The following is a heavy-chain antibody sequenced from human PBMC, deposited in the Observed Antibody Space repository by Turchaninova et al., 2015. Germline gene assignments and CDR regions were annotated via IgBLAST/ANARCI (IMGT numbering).Heavy chain of an antibody. Sequence: QVQLQQWGAGLLKPSETLSPTCAFYGGSFSGSDWSWFRQPPGKGLEWIGEINHSGSTNYNPSLKIRVTISVDTSKNQFSLKLSSVTAADTAVYYCARFFRGSGFDYWGQGTLVTVSS. CDR3: ARFFRGSGFDY. CDR1: GGSFSGSD. CDR2: INHSGST. V-gene: IGHV4-34*01. J-gene: IGHJ4*02. D-gene: IGHD3-10*01.